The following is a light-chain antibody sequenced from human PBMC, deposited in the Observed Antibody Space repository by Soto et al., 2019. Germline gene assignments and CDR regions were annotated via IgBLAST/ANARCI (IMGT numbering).Light chain of an antibody. Sequence: EIVMTRSPATLSVSPGERTTLSCRASQSVSTILAWYQQKPGQAPRLLIYGASTRATGIPVRFSGSGSGTEFTLTISSLEPEDFAVYYCQQRSNWPSTFGQGTRLEIK. CDR1: QSVSTI. J-gene: IGKJ5*01. CDR3: QQRSNWPST. CDR2: GAS. V-gene: IGKV3-15*01.